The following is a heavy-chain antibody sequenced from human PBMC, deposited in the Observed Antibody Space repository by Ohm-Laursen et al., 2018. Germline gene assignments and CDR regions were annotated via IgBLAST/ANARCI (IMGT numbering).Heavy chain of an antibody. D-gene: IGHD3-9*01. CDR1: GFTFNSYE. Sequence: SLRLSCAASGFTFNSYEMNWVRQAPGKGLEWLSYISSSATIIYYADSVKGRFTISRDNAKNSLYLQMNSLRAEDTAVYYCAKGDDILTGQTADYWGQGTLVTVSS. J-gene: IGHJ4*02. CDR3: AKGDDILTGQTADY. V-gene: IGHV3-48*03. CDR2: ISSSATII.